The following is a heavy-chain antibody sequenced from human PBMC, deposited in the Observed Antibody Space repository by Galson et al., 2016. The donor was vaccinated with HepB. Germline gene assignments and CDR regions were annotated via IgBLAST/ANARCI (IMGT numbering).Heavy chain of an antibody. J-gene: IGHJ6*02. CDR1: GFTFSSYN. CDR3: ARDGAGAMRKQLVYYYYGMDV. D-gene: IGHD6-13*01. CDR2: IKQDGSEK. V-gene: IGHV3-7*01. Sequence: SLRLSCAASGFTFSSYNMNWVRQAPGKGLEWVANIKQDGSEKYYVDSVKGRFTISRDNAKNSLYLQMNSLRAEDTAVYYCARDGAGAMRKQLVYYYYGMDVWGQGTTVTVSS.